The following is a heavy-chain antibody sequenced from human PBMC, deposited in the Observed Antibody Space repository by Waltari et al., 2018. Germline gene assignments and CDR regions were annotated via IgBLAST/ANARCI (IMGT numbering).Heavy chain of an antibody. CDR1: GGSFSGYY. CDR2: INHSGST. J-gene: IGHJ6*02. V-gene: IGHV4-34*01. CDR3: ARGRRAAMLGGWGNYYYGMDV. D-gene: IGHD2-2*01. Sequence: QVQLQQWGAGLLKPSETLSLTCAVYGGSFSGYYWSWIRQPPGKGLEWIGEINHSGSTNYNPSLKSRVTISVDTSKNQFSLKLSSVTAADTAVYYCARGRRAAMLGGWGNYYYGMDVWGQGTTVTVSS.